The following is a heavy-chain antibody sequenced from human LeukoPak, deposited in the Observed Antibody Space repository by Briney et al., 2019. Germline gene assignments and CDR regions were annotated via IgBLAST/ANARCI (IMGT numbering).Heavy chain of an antibody. D-gene: IGHD5-12*01. CDR3: AKDSILVDIVATIRINGLDY. Sequence: GGSLRLSCAASGFTFSSYGMHWVRQAPGKGLEWVGVISYDGSNKYYADSVKGRFTISRDNSKNTLYLQMNSLRAEDTAVYYCAKDSILVDIVATIRINGLDYWGQGTLVTVSS. CDR2: ISYDGSNK. V-gene: IGHV3-30*18. CDR1: GFTFSSYG. J-gene: IGHJ4*02.